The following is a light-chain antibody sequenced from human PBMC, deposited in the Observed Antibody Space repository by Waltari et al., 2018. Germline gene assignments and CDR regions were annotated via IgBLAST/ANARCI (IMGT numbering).Light chain of an antibody. CDR1: PSVSNS. J-gene: IGKJ5*01. V-gene: IGKV3D-15*01. CDR3: QHYNNWPPIT. CDR2: SAS. Sequence: EIVMTQSPPTLSVSPGERATLSCRASPSVSNSLAWYHHRPGRAPRLLIHSASTRAPGIPARFSGSGSETEFTLTISNLQSEDFALYYCQHYNNWPPITFGQGTRLEIK.